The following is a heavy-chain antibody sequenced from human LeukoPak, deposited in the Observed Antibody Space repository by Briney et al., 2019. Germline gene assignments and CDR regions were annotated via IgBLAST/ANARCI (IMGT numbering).Heavy chain of an antibody. D-gene: IGHD6-13*01. J-gene: IGHJ4*02. Sequence: SETLSLTCAVYGGSFSGCYWSWIRQPPGKGLEWIGEINHSGSTNYNPSLKSRVTISVDTSKNQFSLKLSSVTAADTAVYYCARRLGYSSSWYPRPFDYWGQGTLVTVSS. V-gene: IGHV4-34*01. CDR1: GGSFSGCY. CDR2: INHSGST. CDR3: ARRLGYSSSWYPRPFDY.